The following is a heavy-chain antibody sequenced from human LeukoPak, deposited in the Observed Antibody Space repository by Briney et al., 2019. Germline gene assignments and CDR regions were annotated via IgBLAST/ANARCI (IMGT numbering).Heavy chain of an antibody. CDR2: INHSGST. J-gene: IGHJ4*02. CDR3: ARNPYYDSSGTFDY. D-gene: IGHD3-22*01. CDR1: GGSFSGYY. V-gene: IGHV4-34*01. Sequence: SETLSLTCAVYGGSFSGYYWSWIRQPPGKGLEWIGEINHSGSTNYNPSLKSRVTISVDTSKNQFSLKLSSVTAADTAVYYCARNPYYDSSGTFDYWGQGTLVTVSS.